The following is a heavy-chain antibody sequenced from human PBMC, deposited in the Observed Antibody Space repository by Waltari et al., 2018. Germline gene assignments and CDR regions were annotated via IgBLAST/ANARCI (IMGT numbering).Heavy chain of an antibody. CDR2: ISSSSSYI. CDR3: AREQDYYDPAFDI. D-gene: IGHD3-22*01. J-gene: IGHJ3*02. Sequence: EVQLVESGGGLVKPGGSLRLSCAASGFTFSSYSMNWVSQDPGEGLEWVSSISSSSSYIYYAYSVKGRFTISRDNAKNSLYLQMNSLRAEDTAVYYCAREQDYYDPAFDIWGQGTMVTVSS. V-gene: IGHV3-21*01. CDR1: GFTFSSYS.